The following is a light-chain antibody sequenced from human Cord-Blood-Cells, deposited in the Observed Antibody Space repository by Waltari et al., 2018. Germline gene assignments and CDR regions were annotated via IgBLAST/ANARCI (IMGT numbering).Light chain of an antibody. Sequence: DTQLTQSPSFLSASVGDRVPITCRASPGISSYLAWYQQQPGKAPKRLIYAASTLQSGVPSRFSGSGSGTEFTLTISSLQPEDFATYYCQQLNSYPYSFGQGTKLEIK. CDR2: AAS. CDR3: QQLNSYPYS. J-gene: IGKJ2*03. V-gene: IGKV1-9*01. CDR1: PGISSY.